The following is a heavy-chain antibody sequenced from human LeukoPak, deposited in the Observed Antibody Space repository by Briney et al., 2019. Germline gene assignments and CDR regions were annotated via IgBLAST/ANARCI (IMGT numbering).Heavy chain of an antibody. D-gene: IGHD1-1*01. CDR3: ARVGGPNDDFDY. CDR1: GYTFSSYY. J-gene: IGHJ4*02. V-gene: IGHV1-2*06. CDR2: INPNSGGT. Sequence: EASVKVSCKASGYTFSSYYMHWVRQAPGQGLEWMGRINPNSGGTNYAQKFQGRVTMTRDTSISTAYMELSRLRSDDTAVYYCARVGGPNDDFDYWGQGTLVTVSS.